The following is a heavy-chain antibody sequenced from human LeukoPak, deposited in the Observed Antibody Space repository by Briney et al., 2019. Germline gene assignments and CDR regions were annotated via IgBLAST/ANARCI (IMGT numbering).Heavy chain of an antibody. J-gene: IGHJ4*02. CDR1: GGSFSNYW. Sequence: SETLSLTCGVYGGSFSNYWWSWIRQPPGKGLEWIGEIKHSGSANYNPSLKSRVTISVDTSKNQFSLKLSSVTAADTAVYYCARRPKEYYYDNSGYYYFDYWGQGTLVTVSS. D-gene: IGHD3-22*01. V-gene: IGHV4-34*01. CDR2: IKHSGSA. CDR3: ARRPKEYYYDNSGYYYFDY.